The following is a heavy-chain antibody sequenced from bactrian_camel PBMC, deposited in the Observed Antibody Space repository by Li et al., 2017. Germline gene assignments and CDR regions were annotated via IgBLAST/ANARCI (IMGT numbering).Heavy chain of an antibody. CDR3: ATPAEGNRISQYNY. V-gene: IGHV3S1*01. CDR1: GATYNSYC. J-gene: IGHJ4*01. CDR2: ISTSDGTT. D-gene: IGHD6*01. Sequence: VQLVESGGGSVQAGGSLRLSCAASGATYNSYCMGWFRQAPGKEREGVAAISTSDGTTYYADSVKGRFTISQDNADDTLYLQMNSLKSEDTALYYSATPAEGNRISQYNYWGQGTQVTVS.